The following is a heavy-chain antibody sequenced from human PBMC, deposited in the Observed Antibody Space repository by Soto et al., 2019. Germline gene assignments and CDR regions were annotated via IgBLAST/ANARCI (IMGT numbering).Heavy chain of an antibody. D-gene: IGHD6-13*01. Sequence: QPGGSLRLSCAASGFTFSDHYMDWVRQAPGKGLEWVGRIRNKGNSHTTEYAASVKGRFTVSRDDSKNSLYLQMNNLKIEDTAVYYCTRGAGAAASLDYYYYGLDVWGQGTTVTVSS. CDR3: TRGAGAAASLDYYYYGLDV. V-gene: IGHV3-72*01. CDR2: IRNKGNSHTT. J-gene: IGHJ6*02. CDR1: GFTFSDHY.